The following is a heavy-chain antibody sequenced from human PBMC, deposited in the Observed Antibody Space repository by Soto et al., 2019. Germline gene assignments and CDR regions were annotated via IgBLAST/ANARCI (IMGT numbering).Heavy chain of an antibody. D-gene: IGHD3-22*01. J-gene: IGHJ4*02. CDR3: EHYYYDSSGYYAY. Sequence: GSGPTLVNPPQTLTLTCTFSGFSLRTSGMCVSWIRQPPGKALEGLARIDWDDDKSYSTSLKTRLTISKDTSKNQVVLTMTNMDPVDTAKYYCEHYYYDSSGYYAYWGQGTLVTVSS. V-gene: IGHV2-70*12. CDR2: IDWDDDK. CDR1: GFSLRTSGMC.